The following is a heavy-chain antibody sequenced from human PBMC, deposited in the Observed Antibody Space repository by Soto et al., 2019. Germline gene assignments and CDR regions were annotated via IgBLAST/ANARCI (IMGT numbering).Heavy chain of an antibody. V-gene: IGHV5-51*01. D-gene: IGHD3-9*01. CDR1: GYTFTTYW. CDR2: IYPGDSDT. J-gene: IGHJ3*01. Sequence: PGESLKISCKGSGYTFTTYWIGWVRQTPGKGLEWMGIIYPGDSDTRYSPSFQGQVTISADKSISTAYLQWSSLKASDTAMYYCARQKDYDTLTGASDAFDVWGQGTMVTVSS. CDR3: ARQKDYDTLTGASDAFDV.